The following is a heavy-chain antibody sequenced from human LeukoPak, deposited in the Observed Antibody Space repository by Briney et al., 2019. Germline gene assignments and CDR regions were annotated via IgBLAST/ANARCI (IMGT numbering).Heavy chain of an antibody. CDR2: ISYDGSNK. V-gene: IGHV3-30-3*01. CDR3: ARPDAGVLLDAFDI. CDR1: GFTFNNYA. D-gene: IGHD2-21*01. Sequence: GGSLRLSCAASGFTFNNYALHWVRQAPGKGLEWVAVISYDGSNKYYAASVQGRFTISRDNSNNTLYLQMTSLRGNDTAVYYCARPDAGVLLDAFDIWGQGTMVTVSS. J-gene: IGHJ3*02.